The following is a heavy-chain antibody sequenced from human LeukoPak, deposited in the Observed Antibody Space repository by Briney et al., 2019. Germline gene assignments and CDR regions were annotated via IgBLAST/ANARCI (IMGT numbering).Heavy chain of an antibody. CDR3: AKDAEGRDYFDY. CDR1: GFTFSSYG. Sequence: GGSLRLSCAASGFTFSSYGMHWVRQAPGKGLEWVAVISYDGSNKYYADSVKGRFTISRDNSKNTLYLQMNSLRAEDTAVYYCAKDAEGRDYFDYWGQGTLVTVSS. V-gene: IGHV3-30*18. CDR2: ISYDGSNK. J-gene: IGHJ4*02.